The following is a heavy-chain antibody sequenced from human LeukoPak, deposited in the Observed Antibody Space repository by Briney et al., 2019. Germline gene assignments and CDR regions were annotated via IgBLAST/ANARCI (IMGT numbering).Heavy chain of an antibody. J-gene: IGHJ4*02. D-gene: IGHD1/OR15-1a*01. V-gene: IGHV1-3*01. CDR2: ISAGNGNT. CDR1: GYTFTSYA. Sequence: SVKVSCKASGYTFTSYAIHWVRQAPGQRLEWMGWISAGNGNTKYSQNFQGRVTFISNTSATTAFMELSSLRSEDAAVYYCARDSGSRNNDYWGQGTLVTVSS. CDR3: ARDSGSRNNDY.